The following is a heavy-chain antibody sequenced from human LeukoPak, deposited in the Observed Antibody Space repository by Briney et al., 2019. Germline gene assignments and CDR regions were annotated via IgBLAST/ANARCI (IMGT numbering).Heavy chain of an antibody. V-gene: IGHV4-34*01. D-gene: IGHD5-24*01. CDR1: GGSFSGYY. CDR3: ARGLIDGQNSHSLDY. J-gene: IGHJ4*02. CDR2: INHSGSS. Sequence: SDTLSLTCAVYGGSFSGYYWSWIRQPPGKGLEWIGEINHSGSSNYNPSLKSRVTISVDTSKNQFSLKLSSVTAADTAVYYCARGLIDGQNSHSLDYWGQGTLVTVSS.